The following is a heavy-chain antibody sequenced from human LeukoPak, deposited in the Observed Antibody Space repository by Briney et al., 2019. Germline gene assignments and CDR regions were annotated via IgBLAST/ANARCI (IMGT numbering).Heavy chain of an antibody. D-gene: IGHD4-17*01. J-gene: IGHJ4*02. V-gene: IGHV4-59*12. Sequence: SETLSLTCTVSGGSISSYYWSWIRQPPGKGLEWIGYIYYSGSTNYNPSLKSRVTISVDTSKNQFSLKLSSVTAADTAVYYCASGTVTTAQVDYWGQGTLVTVSS. CDR1: GGSISSYY. CDR3: ASGTVTTAQVDY. CDR2: IYYSGST.